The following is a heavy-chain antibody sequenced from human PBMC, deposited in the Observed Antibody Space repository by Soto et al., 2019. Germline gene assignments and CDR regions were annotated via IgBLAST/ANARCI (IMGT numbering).Heavy chain of an antibody. CDR1: GGTFSSYA. CDR3: AIERNLELPNWFDP. D-gene: IGHD1-7*01. V-gene: IGHV1-69*13. J-gene: IGHJ5*02. CDR2: IIPIFGTA. Sequence: SVKVSCKASGGTFSSYAISWVRQAPGQGLEWMGGIIPIFGTANYAQKFQGRVTITADESTSTAYMELSSLRSEDTAVYYCAIERNLELPNWFDPWGPGTLGTVSS.